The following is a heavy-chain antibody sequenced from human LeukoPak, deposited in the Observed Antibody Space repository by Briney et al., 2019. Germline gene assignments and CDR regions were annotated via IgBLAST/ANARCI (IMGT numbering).Heavy chain of an antibody. CDR1: GFTFDDYA. J-gene: IGHJ4*02. CDR3: AKGTSGSYLAHFDY. Sequence: GGSLRLSCAASGFTFDDYAMHWVRQAPGKGLEWVSLISWDGGSTYYADSVKGRFTISRDNSKNSLYLQMNSLRAEDMALYYCAKGTSGSYLAHFDYWGQGTLVTVSS. V-gene: IGHV3-43D*03. D-gene: IGHD1-26*01. CDR2: ISWDGGST.